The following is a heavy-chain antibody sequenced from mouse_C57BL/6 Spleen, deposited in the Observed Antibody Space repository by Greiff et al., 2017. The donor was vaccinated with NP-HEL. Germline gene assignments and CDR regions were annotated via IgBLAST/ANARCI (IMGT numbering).Heavy chain of an antibody. CDR1: GYTFTSYW. J-gene: IGHJ4*01. V-gene: IGHV1-59*01. Sequence: QVQLQQPGAELVRPGTSVKLSCKASGYTFTSYWMHWVKQRPGQGLEWIGVIDPSDSYTNYNQKFKGKATLTVDTSSSTAYMQLSSLTSEDSAVYYCAAGGYYGSSYGAMDYWGQGTSVTVSS. CDR2: IDPSDSYT. CDR3: AAGGYYGSSYGAMDY. D-gene: IGHD1-1*01.